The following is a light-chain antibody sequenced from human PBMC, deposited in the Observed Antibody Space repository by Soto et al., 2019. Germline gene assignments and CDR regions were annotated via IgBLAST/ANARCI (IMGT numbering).Light chain of an antibody. CDR3: QQYGCSQYT. CDR1: QSVNNNY. Sequence: EIVLTQSPGTLSLSPGERATLSCRASQSVNNNYLAWYQQKPGQAPRLLIYGASGRATGIPDRFSGSGSGTDFTLFISRLEPEDFAVYYCQQYGCSQYTFGQGTKLEIK. J-gene: IGKJ2*01. CDR2: GAS. V-gene: IGKV3-20*01.